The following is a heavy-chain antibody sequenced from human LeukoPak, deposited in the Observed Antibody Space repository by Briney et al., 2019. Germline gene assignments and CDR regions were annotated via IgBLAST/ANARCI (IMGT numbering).Heavy chain of an antibody. Sequence: TSSETLSLTCTVSGGSISSYDWSWIRQPPGKGLEWIGYIYYSGSTNYNPSLKSRVTISVDTSKNQFSLKLSSVTAADTAVYYCARRPGSYYDSSVSEYYFDYWGQGTLVTVSS. CDR3: ARRPGSYYDSSVSEYYFDY. J-gene: IGHJ4*02. V-gene: IGHV4-59*12. D-gene: IGHD3-22*01. CDR2: IYYSGST. CDR1: GGSISSYD.